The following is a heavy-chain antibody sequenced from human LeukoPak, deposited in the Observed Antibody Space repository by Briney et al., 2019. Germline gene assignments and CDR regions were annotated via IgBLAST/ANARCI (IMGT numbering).Heavy chain of an antibody. V-gene: IGHV3-23*01. CDR3: AKDLTMIVVVTTGSDY. CDR1: GFTFSSYA. D-gene: IGHD3-22*01. CDR2: ISGSGGST. J-gene: IGHJ4*02. Sequence: GGSLRLPCAASGFTFSSYAMSWVRQAPGKGLEWVSAISGSGGSTYYADSVKGRFTISRDNSKNTLYLQMNSLRAEDTAVYYCAKDLTMIVVVTTGSDYWGQGTLVTVSS.